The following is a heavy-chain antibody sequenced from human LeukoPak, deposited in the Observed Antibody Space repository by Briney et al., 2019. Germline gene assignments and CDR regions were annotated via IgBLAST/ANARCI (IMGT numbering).Heavy chain of an antibody. V-gene: IGHV1-8*01. CDR3: ARGRAYSEYYYYYYMDV. J-gene: IGHJ6*03. Sequence: GASVKVSCKASGYTFTSYDINWVRQATGQGLEWMGWMNPNSGNTGYAQKFQGRVTMTRNTSISTAYMELSSLGSEDTAVYYCARGRAYSEYYYYYYMDVWGKGTTVTVSS. CDR2: MNPNSGNT. CDR1: GYTFTSYD. D-gene: IGHD5-18*01.